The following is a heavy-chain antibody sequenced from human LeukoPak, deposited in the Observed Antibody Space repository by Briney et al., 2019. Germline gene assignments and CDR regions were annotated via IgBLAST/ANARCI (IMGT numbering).Heavy chain of an antibody. J-gene: IGHJ4*02. CDR3: ARGKTGGGDGYNFYY. Sequence: SVKVSCKASGGTFSSYAISWVRQAPGQGLEWMGGIIPIFGTANYAQKFQGRVTITADESTSTAYMELSSLRSEDTAVYYCARGKTGGGDGYNFYYWGQGTLVTVPS. CDR1: GGTFSSYA. D-gene: IGHD5-24*01. V-gene: IGHV1-69*13. CDR2: IIPIFGTA.